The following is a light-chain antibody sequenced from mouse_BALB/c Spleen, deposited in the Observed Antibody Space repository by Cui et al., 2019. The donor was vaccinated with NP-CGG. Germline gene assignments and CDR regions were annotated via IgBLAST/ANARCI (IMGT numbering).Light chain of an antibody. J-gene: IGLJ1*01. CDR2: GTH. Sequence: QAVATQESALTTSPGETVTLTCRSSTGAVTTSNYANWVQEKPDHLFTGLIGGTHNRAPGVPARFSGSLIGDKAALTITGAQTEDEAIYFCALWYSNHWVFGGGTKLTVL. V-gene: IGLV1*01. CDR1: TGAVTTSNY. CDR3: ALWYSNHWV.